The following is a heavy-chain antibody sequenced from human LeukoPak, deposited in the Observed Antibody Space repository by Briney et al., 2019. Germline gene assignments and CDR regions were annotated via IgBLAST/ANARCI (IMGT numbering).Heavy chain of an antibody. Sequence: SETLSLTCTVSGGSISSYYWSWIRQPPGKGLEWIGYIYYSGSTNYNPSLKSRVTISVDTSKNQFSLKLSSVTAADTAVCYCARDRGSGSIFDYWGQGTLVTVSS. V-gene: IGHV4-59*01. CDR1: GGSISSYY. CDR2: IYYSGST. D-gene: IGHD3-10*01. CDR3: ARDRGSGSIFDY. J-gene: IGHJ4*02.